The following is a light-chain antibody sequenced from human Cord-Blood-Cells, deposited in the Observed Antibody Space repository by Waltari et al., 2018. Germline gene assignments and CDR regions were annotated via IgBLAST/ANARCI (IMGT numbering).Light chain of an antibody. CDR3: CSYAGSSTSV. Sequence: QSALTQPASVSGSPGQSITISCTGPSSDVGRYNLVSWYQQHPGKAPKLMIYEVSKRPSGVSNRSSGSKSGNTASLTISGLQAEDEADYYCCSYAGSSTSVFGGGTKLTVL. V-gene: IGLV2-23*02. CDR2: EVS. J-gene: IGLJ2*01. CDR1: SSDVGRYNL.